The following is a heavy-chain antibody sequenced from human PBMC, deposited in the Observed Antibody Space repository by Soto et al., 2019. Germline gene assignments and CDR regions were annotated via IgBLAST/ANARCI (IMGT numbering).Heavy chain of an antibody. CDR2: INHSGST. CDR3: AARKNTGFDL. V-gene: IGHV4-34*01. D-gene: IGHD2-8*02. J-gene: IGHJ5*02. Sequence: SETRSLTYAGYGGSFSGYYWSGIRQPPGKGLEWIGEINHSGSTNYNPSLKSRVTISVDTSKNQFSLKLSSVTAADTAVYYCAARKNTGFDLWGQGTLVTVSS. CDR1: GGSFSGYY.